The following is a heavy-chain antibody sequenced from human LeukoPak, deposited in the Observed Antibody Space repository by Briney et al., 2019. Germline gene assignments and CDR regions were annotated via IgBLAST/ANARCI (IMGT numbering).Heavy chain of an antibody. D-gene: IGHD2-15*01. CDR2: TYYRSKWYN. CDR1: GDSVSSNSAV. J-gene: IGHJ3*02. V-gene: IGHV6-1*01. CDR3: ARLGLGGAFDI. Sequence: SQTLSLTCAISGDSVSSNSAVWNWIRQSPSRGLEWLGRTYYRSKWYNDYAVSVKSRITIKPDTSKNQFSLQLNSAAPEDTAVYYCARLGLGGAFDIWGQGTMVTVSS.